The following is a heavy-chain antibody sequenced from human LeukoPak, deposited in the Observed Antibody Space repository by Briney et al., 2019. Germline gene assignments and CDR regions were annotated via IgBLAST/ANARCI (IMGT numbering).Heavy chain of an antibody. Sequence: SETLSLTCTVSGGSVSTYYWNWIRQPPGKGLEWIGHIYYSGSTNYNPSLKSRVTISVDTSKNQFSLKLSSVTAADTAMYYCARDGSARYYFDYWGQGTLVTVSS. J-gene: IGHJ4*02. CDR2: IYYSGST. CDR1: GGSVSTYY. V-gene: IGHV4-59*02. CDR3: ARDGSARYYFDY.